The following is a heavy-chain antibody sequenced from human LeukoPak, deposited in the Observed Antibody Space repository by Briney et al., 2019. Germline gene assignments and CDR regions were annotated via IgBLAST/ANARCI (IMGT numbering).Heavy chain of an antibody. CDR3: ARALYYYDSSGYYGGFDY. CDR2: IYPGDSDT. V-gene: IGHV5-51*01. J-gene: IGHJ4*02. CDR1: GYSFTSYW. D-gene: IGHD3-22*01. Sequence: GESLKISCKGSGYSFTSYWIGWVRQMPGKGLEWMGIIYPGDSDTRYSPSFQGQVTISADKSISTAYLQWSSLKASDTAMYYCARALYYYDSSGYYGGFDYWGQGTLVTVSS.